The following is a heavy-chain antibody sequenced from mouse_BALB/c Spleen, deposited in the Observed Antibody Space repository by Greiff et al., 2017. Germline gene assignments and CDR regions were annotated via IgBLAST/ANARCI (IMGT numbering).Heavy chain of an antibody. CDR1: GFTFSSYG. J-gene: IGHJ3*01. D-gene: IGHD6-1*01. Sequence: EVKVVESGGGLVQPGGSLKLSCAASGFTFSSYGMSWVRQTPDKRLELVATINSNGGSTYYPDSVKGRFTISRDNAKNTLYLQMSSLKSEDTAMYYCARDQPGWFAYWGQGTLVTVSA. V-gene: IGHV5-6-3*01. CDR2: INSNGGST. CDR3: ARDQPGWFAY.